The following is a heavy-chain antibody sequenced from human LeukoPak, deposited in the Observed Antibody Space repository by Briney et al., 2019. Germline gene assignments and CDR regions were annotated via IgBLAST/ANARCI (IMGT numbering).Heavy chain of an antibody. CDR1: GGSFSGYY. V-gene: IGHV4-34*01. CDR3: ARASHARTTVASGTYYFDY. Sequence: SETLSLTCAVYGGSFSGYYWSWIRQPPGKGLEWIGEINHSGSTNYDPSLKSRVTISVDTSKNQFSLKLSSVTAADTAVYYCARASHARTTVASGTYYFDYWGQGTLVTVSS. CDR2: INHSGST. J-gene: IGHJ4*02. D-gene: IGHD4-23*01.